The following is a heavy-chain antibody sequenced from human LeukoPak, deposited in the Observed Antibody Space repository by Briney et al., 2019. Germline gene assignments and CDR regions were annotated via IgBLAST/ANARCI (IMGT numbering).Heavy chain of an antibody. V-gene: IGHV1-24*01. CDR1: GYTLTELS. CDR2: FDPEDGET. D-gene: IGHD2-2*01. J-gene: IGHJ4*02. CDR3: ATGYCSSTSCYHWLKR. Sequence: GASVKVSCKVSGYTLTELSMHWVRQAPGKGLEWMGGFDPEDGETIYAQKFQGRVTMTEDTSTDTAYMELSSLRSEDTAVYYCATGYCSSTSCYHWLKRWGQGTLVTVSS.